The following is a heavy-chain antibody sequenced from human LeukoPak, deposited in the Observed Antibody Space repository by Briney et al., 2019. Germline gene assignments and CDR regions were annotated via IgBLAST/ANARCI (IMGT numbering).Heavy chain of an antibody. CDR2: IHTSGST. CDR3: ARRDISSGWSFDY. Sequence: SETLSLTCTVSGGSISNYHWSWSPQPAGKGLEWIGQIHTSGSTNYNPPLKSRVSMSIDTTEDQVSLTIRSVTAADTAFYYCARRDISSGWSFDYWGQGTLVTVSS. V-gene: IGHV4-4*07. J-gene: IGHJ4*02. CDR1: GGSISNYH. D-gene: IGHD6-19*01.